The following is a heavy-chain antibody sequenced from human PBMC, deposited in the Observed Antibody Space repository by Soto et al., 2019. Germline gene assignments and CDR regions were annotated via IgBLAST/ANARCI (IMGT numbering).Heavy chain of an antibody. CDR3: FSSRGY. V-gene: IGHV4-30-2*02. CDR1: GGSISSGGYS. J-gene: IGHJ4*02. D-gene: IGHD3-10*01. Sequence: SETLSLTCAVSGGSISSGGYSWSWIRQPPGKGLEWIGYIYYSGSTNYNPSLKSRVTISLDMSKNQFSLKLNSVTAADTAVYYCFSSRGYWGQGTLVTVSS. CDR2: IYYSGST.